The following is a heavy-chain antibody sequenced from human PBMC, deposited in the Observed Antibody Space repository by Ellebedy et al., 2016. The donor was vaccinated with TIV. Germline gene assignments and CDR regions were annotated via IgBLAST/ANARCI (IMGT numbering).Heavy chain of an antibody. D-gene: IGHD1-26*01. Sequence: GGSLRLXCAASGFTFSSYAMSWVRQAPGKGLEWVSVISASGAATYYSDSVKGRFTVSRDSSENALYLQMNNLRAEDTAVYYCAKNSGNYVKAFDIWGQGTMVTVSS. CDR2: ISASGAAT. CDR1: GFTFSSYA. V-gene: IGHV3-23*01. CDR3: AKNSGNYVKAFDI. J-gene: IGHJ3*02.